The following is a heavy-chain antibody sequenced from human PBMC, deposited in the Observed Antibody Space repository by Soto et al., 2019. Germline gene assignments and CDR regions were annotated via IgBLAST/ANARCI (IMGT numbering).Heavy chain of an antibody. J-gene: IGHJ4*02. CDR3: VRGGNPYHYATSGPGTFDK. CDR1: GDSVSGGDSY. D-gene: IGHD3-22*01. V-gene: IGHV4-30-4*01. Sequence: QVQLQESGPGLVKPSQTLSLTCTVSGDSVSGGDSYWSWIRQPPGKALAGIGYTSFSGYTSYSPSLKSRVTISVDMSKSQFSLRLTSVTAADTAIYYCVRGGNPYHYATSGPGTFDKWGQGTLVSVSS. CDR2: TSFSGYT.